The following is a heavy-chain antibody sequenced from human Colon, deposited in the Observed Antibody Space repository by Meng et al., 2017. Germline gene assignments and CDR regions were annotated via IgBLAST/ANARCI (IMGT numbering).Heavy chain of an antibody. CDR2: ISGSGGST. CDR3: AIRSSSWSYYYYYGMDV. CDR1: GFTFSSYA. V-gene: IGHV3-23*01. D-gene: IGHD6-13*01. Sequence: GESLKISCAASGFTFSSYAMSWVRQAPGKGLEWVSAISGSGGSTYYADSVKGRFTISRDNSKNTLYLQMNSLRAEDTAVYYCAIRSSSWSYYYYYGMDVCGQGTTVTVSS. J-gene: IGHJ6*02.